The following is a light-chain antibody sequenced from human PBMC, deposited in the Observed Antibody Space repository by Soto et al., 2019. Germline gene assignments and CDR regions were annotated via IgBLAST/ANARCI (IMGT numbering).Light chain of an antibody. CDR2: EVS. CDR3: SSYTSSSPLDV. CDR1: SSDVGGYNY. J-gene: IGLJ1*01. V-gene: IGLV2-14*01. Sequence: QSVLTQPASVSGSPGQSITIAFTGTSSDVGGYNYVSWYQQHPGKAPKLMIYEVSNRPSGVSNRFSGSKSGNTASLTISGLQAEDEADYYCSSYTSSSPLDVFGTGTKVTVL.